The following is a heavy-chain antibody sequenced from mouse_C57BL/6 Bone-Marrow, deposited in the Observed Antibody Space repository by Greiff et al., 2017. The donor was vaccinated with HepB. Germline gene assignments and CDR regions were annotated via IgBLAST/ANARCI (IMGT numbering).Heavy chain of an antibody. Sequence: EVKLQESVAELVRPGASVKLSCTASGFNIKNTSMHWVKQRPEQGLEWIGRIDPANGNTKYAPKFQGKATITADTSSNTAYLQLSSLTSEDTAIYYCARWNGYPYYFDYWGQGTTLTVSS. J-gene: IGHJ2*01. CDR2: IDPANGNT. D-gene: IGHD2-2*01. CDR1: GFNIKNTS. V-gene: IGHV14-3*01. CDR3: ARWNGYPYYFDY.